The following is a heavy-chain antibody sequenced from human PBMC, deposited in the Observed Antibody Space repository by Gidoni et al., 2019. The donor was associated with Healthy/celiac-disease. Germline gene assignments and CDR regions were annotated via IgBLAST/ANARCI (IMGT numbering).Heavy chain of an antibody. J-gene: IGHJ4*02. CDR3: ARGAYCGGDCYSHTNFDY. Sequence: QVQLQESGPGPVKPSATLSLTCPVPGGSISSYYWSWIRQPPGKGLEWIGYIYYSGSTNYNPSLKSRVTISVDTSKNQFSLKLSSVTAADTAVYYCARGAYCGGDCYSHTNFDYWGQGTLVTVSS. CDR2: IYYSGST. CDR1: GGSISSYY. D-gene: IGHD2-21*01. V-gene: IGHV4-59*01.